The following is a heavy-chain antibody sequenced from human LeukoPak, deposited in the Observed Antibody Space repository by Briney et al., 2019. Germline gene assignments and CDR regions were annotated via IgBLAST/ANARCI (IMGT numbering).Heavy chain of an antibody. Sequence: SETLSLTCAVYGGSFSGYYWSWIRQPPGKGLEWIGEINHSGSTNYNPSLKSRVTISVDTSKNQFSLKLSSVTAANTAVYYCPRGPPGRIYCSSTSCYQNWFDPWGQGTLVTVSS. CDR2: INHSGST. CDR3: PRGPPGRIYCSSTSCYQNWFDP. CDR1: GGSFSGYY. D-gene: IGHD2-2*01. J-gene: IGHJ5*02. V-gene: IGHV4-34*01.